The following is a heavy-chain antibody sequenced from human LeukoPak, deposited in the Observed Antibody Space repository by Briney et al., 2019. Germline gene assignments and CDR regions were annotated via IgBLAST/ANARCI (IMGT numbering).Heavy chain of an antibody. J-gene: IGHJ4*02. Sequence: GGSLRLSCAASGFTFSSYGMHWVRQAPGKGLEWVAVIWYDGSNKYYADSVKGRFTISRDNSENTLYLQMNSLRAEDTAVYYCAKDRWYYDSSGYSLDYWGQGTLVTVSS. CDR2: IWYDGSNK. CDR3: AKDRWYYDSSGYSLDY. V-gene: IGHV3-33*06. CDR1: GFTFSSYG. D-gene: IGHD3-22*01.